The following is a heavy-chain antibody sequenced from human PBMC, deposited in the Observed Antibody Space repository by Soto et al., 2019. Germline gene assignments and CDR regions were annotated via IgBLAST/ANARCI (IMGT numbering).Heavy chain of an antibody. V-gene: IGHV1-69*13. CDR2: IIPIFGTA. Sequence: SVKVSCKACGGTFSSYAISWVRQAPGQGLEWMGGIIPIFGTANYAQKFQGRVTITADESTSTAYMELSSLRSEDTAVYYCATGRAYCISTSCRYSQFDPWGQGTLVTVSS. CDR3: ATGRAYCISTSCRYSQFDP. J-gene: IGHJ5*02. CDR1: GGTFSSYA. D-gene: IGHD2-2*01.